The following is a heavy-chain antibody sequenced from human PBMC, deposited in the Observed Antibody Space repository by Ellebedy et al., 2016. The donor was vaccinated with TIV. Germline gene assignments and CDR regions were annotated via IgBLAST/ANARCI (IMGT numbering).Heavy chain of an antibody. Sequence: GESLKISXAASGFTFSDYWMNWVRQAPGKGLKWVANIKQDGSLRYYVDSVRGRFTISRDNAQNSLYLQMNSLRAEDTAVYYCARWSLPFDYWGQGALVTVSS. CDR3: ARWSLPFDY. CDR2: IKQDGSLR. D-gene: IGHD1-26*01. CDR1: GFTFSDYW. V-gene: IGHV3-7*03. J-gene: IGHJ4*02.